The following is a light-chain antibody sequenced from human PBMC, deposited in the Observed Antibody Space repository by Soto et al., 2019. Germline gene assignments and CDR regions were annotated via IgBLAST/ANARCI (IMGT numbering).Light chain of an antibody. CDR3: CSYAGSSTWV. Sequence: QSVLTQPPSASGSPGQSVTISCTGTSSDVGAYNYVSWYQQHPGKAPKLMIYEGSKRPSGVSNRFSGSKSGNTASLTISGLQAEDEADYYCCSYAGSSTWVFGGGTKVTVL. V-gene: IGLV2-23*01. CDR1: SSDVGAYNY. J-gene: IGLJ2*01. CDR2: EGS.